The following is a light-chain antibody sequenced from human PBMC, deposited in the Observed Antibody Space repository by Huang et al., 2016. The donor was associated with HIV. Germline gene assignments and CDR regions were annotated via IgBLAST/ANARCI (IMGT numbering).Light chain of an antibody. V-gene: IGKV1-33*01. CDR2: HDS. CDR3: QVLES. Sequence: IHVTQSPSSLSVSAGDRVTINCQTSQGVGRYLHWYQHKPGRAPKPLIRHDSSVEDGVPSRFSGSVFHTSFNLTINDLQSDDIATYYCQVLESFGRGSRLDFK. J-gene: IGKJ5*01. CDR1: QGVGRY.